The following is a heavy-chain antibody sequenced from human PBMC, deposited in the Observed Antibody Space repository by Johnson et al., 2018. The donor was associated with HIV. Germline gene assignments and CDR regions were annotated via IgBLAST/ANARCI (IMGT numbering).Heavy chain of an antibody. CDR2: ISYDGSNK. V-gene: IGHV3-30-3*01. CDR3: ARDRRYYDSSGYYHDAFDI. CDR1: GFTFSNYA. D-gene: IGHD3-22*01. Sequence: QVLLVESGGGVVQPRRSLRLSCAASGFTFSNYAMNWVRQAPGKGLEWVAVISYDGSNKHFAESVQGRFTVSRDNSKNILYLEMNSLRAEDTAVYFCARDRRYYDSSGYYHDAFDIWGQGTMVTVSS. J-gene: IGHJ3*02.